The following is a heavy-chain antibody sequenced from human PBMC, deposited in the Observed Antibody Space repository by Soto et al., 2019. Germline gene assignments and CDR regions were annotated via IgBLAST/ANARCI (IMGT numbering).Heavy chain of an antibody. V-gene: IGHV3-73*02. D-gene: IGHD3-16*01. CDR1: GFSLSDST. J-gene: IGHJ1*01. CDR3: TRSYENNAYYFDH. Sequence: EVQMVESGGDLVQPGGSLKLSCAASGFSLSDSTIHWVRQASGKGLEWVGHITSKPDNYATVYAASVKGRFSFSRDDLMNTAFLQMNSLKSEDTAVYYCTRSYENNAYYFDHWGPGTLVTVSS. CDR2: ITSKPDNYAT.